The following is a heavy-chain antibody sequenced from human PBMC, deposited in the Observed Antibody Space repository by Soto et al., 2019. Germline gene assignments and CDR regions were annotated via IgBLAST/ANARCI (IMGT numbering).Heavy chain of an antibody. CDR1: GGTFSNYA. J-gene: IGHJ4*02. Sequence: SVKVSCKASGGTFSNYAITWVRQAPGQGLEWMGGIIPFFGTTNYAQKFQGRVTITADESTGTAYMELNSLRSDDTAVYYCVRATYFSDSSGYTRCLDYWGQGTLVTVSS. CDR2: IIPFFGTT. D-gene: IGHD3-22*01. CDR3: VRATYFSDSSGYTRCLDY. V-gene: IGHV1-69*13.